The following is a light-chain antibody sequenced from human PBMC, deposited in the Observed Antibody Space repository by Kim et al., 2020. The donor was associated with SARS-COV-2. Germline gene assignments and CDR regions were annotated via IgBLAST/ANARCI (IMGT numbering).Light chain of an antibody. CDR1: QTINSN. Sequence: DIQMTQSPSSLSASVGDRVTITCRASQTINSNLNWYQQRPGKAPELLIYVASTMQSGVPSRFSGRGSGTEFTLTISRLQTEDFATYYCQQSHSSPWTFGQGTKVDIK. J-gene: IGKJ1*01. V-gene: IGKV1-39*01. CDR2: VAS. CDR3: QQSHSSPWT.